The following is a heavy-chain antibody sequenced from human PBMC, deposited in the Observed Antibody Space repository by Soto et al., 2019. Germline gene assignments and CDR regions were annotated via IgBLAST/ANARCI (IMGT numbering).Heavy chain of an antibody. D-gene: IGHD3-9*01. CDR1: GYTFTSYA. Sequence: ASVKVSCKASGYTFTSYAMHWVRQAPGQRLEWMGWINAGNGNTKYSQKFQGRVTITRDTSASTAYMELSSLRSEDTAVYYCARGPQFDWSTNWFDPWGQGTLVTVSS. J-gene: IGHJ5*02. CDR3: ARGPQFDWSTNWFDP. CDR2: INAGNGNT. V-gene: IGHV1-3*01.